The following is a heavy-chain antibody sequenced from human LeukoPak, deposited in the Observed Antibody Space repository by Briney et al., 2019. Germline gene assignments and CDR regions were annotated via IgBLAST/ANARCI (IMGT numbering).Heavy chain of an antibody. CDR3: ARTLARSSSRPGAFDI. V-gene: IGHV3-21*01. J-gene: IGHJ3*02. D-gene: IGHD6-6*01. CDR2: ISSSSSYI. CDR1: GFTFSSYS. Sequence: GSLRLSCAASGFTFSSYSMNWVRQAPGKGLEWVSSISSSSSYIYYADSVKGRFTISRDNAKNSLYLQMNSLRAEDTAVYYCARTLARSSSRPGAFDIWGQGTMVTVSS.